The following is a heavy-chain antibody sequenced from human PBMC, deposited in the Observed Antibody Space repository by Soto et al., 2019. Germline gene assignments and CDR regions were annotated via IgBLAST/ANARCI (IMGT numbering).Heavy chain of an antibody. J-gene: IGHJ6*02. D-gene: IGHD2-2*01. CDR3: AREAIVVVPAATPTHYGMDV. V-gene: IGHV1-18*01. CDR2: NSAYNGNT. CDR1: GYTFTSYG. Sequence: ASVKVSCKASGYTFTSYGISWVRQAPGQGLEWMGWNSAYNGNTNYAQKLQGRVTMTTDTSTSTAYMELRSLRSDDTAVYYCAREAIVVVPAATPTHYGMDVWGQGTTVTVSS.